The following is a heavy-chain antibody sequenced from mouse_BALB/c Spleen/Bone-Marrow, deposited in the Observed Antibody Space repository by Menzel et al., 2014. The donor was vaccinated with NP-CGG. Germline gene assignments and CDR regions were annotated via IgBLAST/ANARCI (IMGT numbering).Heavy chain of an antibody. D-gene: IGHD1-1*01. CDR1: GFTFSSYT. CDR3: ARHGYYGSRAMDY. CDR2: ISNGGGST. V-gene: IGHV5-12-2*01. J-gene: IGHJ4*01. Sequence: EVKLMESGGGLVQPGGSLKLSCAASGFTFSSYTMSWVRQTPEKRLEWVAYISNGGGSTYYPDTVKGRFTISRDKAKNTLYLQMSSLKSEDTAMYYCARHGYYGSRAMDYWGQGTSVTVSS.